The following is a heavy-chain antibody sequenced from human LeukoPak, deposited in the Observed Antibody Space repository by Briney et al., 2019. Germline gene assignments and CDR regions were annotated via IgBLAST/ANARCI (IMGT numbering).Heavy chain of an antibody. V-gene: IGHV3-23*01. J-gene: IGHJ4*02. CDR3: AKGIAAAGNSQIFDY. D-gene: IGHD6-13*01. Sequence: GGSLRLSCAASGFTFSSYAMSWVRQAPGKGLEWVSVITGIGDTTYYADSVKGRFTISRDNSKNTLYLQMNSLRAEDTAVFYCAKGIAAAGNSQIFDYWGQGTLVTVSS. CDR2: ITGIGDTT. CDR1: GFTFSSYA.